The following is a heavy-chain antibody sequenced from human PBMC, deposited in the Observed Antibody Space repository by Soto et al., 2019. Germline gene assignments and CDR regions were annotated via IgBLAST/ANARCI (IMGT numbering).Heavy chain of an antibody. CDR1: GFTFDDYT. D-gene: IGHD3-10*01. V-gene: IGHV3-43*01. J-gene: IGHJ6*02. CDR2: ISWDGGST. CDR3: AKGPTYYYGSGSLNDYYGMDV. Sequence: GGSLRLSCAASGFTFDDYTMHWVRQAPGKGLEWVSLISWDGGSTYYADSVKGRFTISRDNSKNSLYLQMNSLRTEDTALYYCAKGPTYYYGSGSLNDYYGMDVWGQGTTVNVSS.